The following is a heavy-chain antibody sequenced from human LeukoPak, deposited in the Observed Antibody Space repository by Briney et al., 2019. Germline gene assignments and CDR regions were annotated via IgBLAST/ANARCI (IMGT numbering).Heavy chain of an antibody. Sequence: GGSLRLSCAASGFTVSSNYMSWVRQAPGKGLEWVSVIYSGGSTYYADSVKGRFTISRDNSKNTLYLQMNSLRAEDTAVYYCARVRGVTLYYFDYWGQGTLVTVSS. CDR1: GFTVSSNY. D-gene: IGHD3-10*01. J-gene: IGHJ4*02. CDR2: IYSGGST. CDR3: ARVRGVTLYYFDY. V-gene: IGHV3-66*01.